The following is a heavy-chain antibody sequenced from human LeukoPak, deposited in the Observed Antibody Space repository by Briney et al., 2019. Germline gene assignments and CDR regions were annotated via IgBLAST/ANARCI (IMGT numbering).Heavy chain of an antibody. V-gene: IGHV3-30-3*01. J-gene: IGHJ4*02. CDR3: ASVGGYDPLFDY. CDR1: GFTFSSHA. Sequence: PGGSLRLSCAASGFTFSSHAMHWVRQAPDKGLEWVAVISFDGSNKYYADSVKGRFTISRDNSKNTLYLQMNSLRTEDTAVYYCASVGGYDPLFDYWGQGTLVTVSS. D-gene: IGHD5-12*01. CDR2: ISFDGSNK.